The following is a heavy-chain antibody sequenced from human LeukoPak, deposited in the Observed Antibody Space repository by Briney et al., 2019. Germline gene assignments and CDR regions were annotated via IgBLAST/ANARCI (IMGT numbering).Heavy chain of an antibody. Sequence: PSETLSLTCAVYGGSFSGYYWSWIRQPPGKGLERIGEINHSGSTNYNPSLKSRVTISVDTSKNQFSLKLSSVTAADTAVYYCARGRGRYSGYDWLDYWGQGTLVTVSS. J-gene: IGHJ4*02. CDR1: GGSFSGYY. V-gene: IGHV4-34*01. D-gene: IGHD5-12*01. CDR3: ARGRGRYSGYDWLDY. CDR2: INHSGST.